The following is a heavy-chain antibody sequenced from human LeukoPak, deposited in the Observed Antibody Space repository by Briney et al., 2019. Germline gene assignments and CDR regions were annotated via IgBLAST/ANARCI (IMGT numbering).Heavy chain of an antibody. J-gene: IGHJ5*02. Sequence: WASVKVSCKASGYTFTSYDINWVRQATGQGLEWMGWMNPNSGNTGYAQKFQGRVTMTRNTSISTAYMELSSLRSEDTAVYYCARGGGITIFGVVPNNWFDPWGQGTLVTVSS. V-gene: IGHV1-8*01. D-gene: IGHD3-3*01. CDR2: MNPNSGNT. CDR3: ARGGGITIFGVVPNNWFDP. CDR1: GYTFTSYD.